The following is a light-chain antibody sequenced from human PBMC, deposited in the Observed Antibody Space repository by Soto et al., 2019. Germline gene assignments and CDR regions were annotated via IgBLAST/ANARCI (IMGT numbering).Light chain of an antibody. CDR3: QQYGNSLVT. CDR2: GAS. V-gene: IGKV3-20*01. J-gene: IGKJ4*01. Sequence: ESVLTQSPGTLSLSPGERATLSCRASQSISGSYLVWYQQKPGQAPRLLIYGASNRATGIPDRFSGSGSGADFTRTISILEPEDFAVYYCQQYGNSLVTFGGGTKVEIK. CDR1: QSISGSY.